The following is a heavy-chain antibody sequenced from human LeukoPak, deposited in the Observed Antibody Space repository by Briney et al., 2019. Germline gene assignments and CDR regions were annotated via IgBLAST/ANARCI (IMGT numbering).Heavy chain of an antibody. CDR2: TVDTGYGT. CDR1: GFTFSSYA. CDR3: AKERGHPLPNYHMDV. D-gene: IGHD4/OR15-4a*01. V-gene: IGHV3-23*01. Sequence: PGGSLRLSCAASGFTFSSYAMSWVRQAPGKGLEWVSTTVDTGYGTFYADSVRGRFTISRDSSKNTMYLQMNSLRADDTAVYYCAKERGHPLPNYHMDVWGKGTTVTVSS. J-gene: IGHJ6*03.